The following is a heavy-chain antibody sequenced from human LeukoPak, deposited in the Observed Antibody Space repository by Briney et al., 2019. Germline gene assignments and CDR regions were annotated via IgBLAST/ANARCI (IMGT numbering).Heavy chain of an antibody. V-gene: IGHV4-59*08. CDR3: AKLGHSDGWYLGAFDI. D-gene: IGHD6-19*01. Sequence: PSETLSLTCAVSGGSITGHYWNWIRQTPGMRLEWIGYTSYSRTTIYNSYFKGRATMLIDTSKNQLYLNLTSVTATDTAVYYCAKLGHSDGWYLGAFDIWGQGTTVIVSS. CDR2: TSYSRTT. J-gene: IGHJ3*02. CDR1: GGSITGHY.